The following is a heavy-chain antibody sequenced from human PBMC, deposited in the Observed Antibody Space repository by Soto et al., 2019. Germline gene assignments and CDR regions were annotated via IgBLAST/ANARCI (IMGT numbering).Heavy chain of an antibody. J-gene: IGHJ6*03. V-gene: IGHV1-69*08. Sequence: QVQLVQSGAEVKKPGSSVKVSCKASGGTFSSYTISWVRQAPGQGLEWMGRIIPILGIANYAQKFQGRVTITADKSTSTAYMELSSLRSEETAVYYCAREVVVVPAAMGLDYYYYMDVWGKGTTVTVSS. CDR2: IIPILGIA. D-gene: IGHD2-2*01. CDR3: AREVVVVPAAMGLDYYYYMDV. CDR1: GGTFSSYT.